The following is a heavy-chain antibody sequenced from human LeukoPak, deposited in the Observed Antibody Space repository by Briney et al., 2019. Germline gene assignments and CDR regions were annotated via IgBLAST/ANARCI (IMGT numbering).Heavy chain of an antibody. CDR2: IYYSGST. CDR3: ARLGGKGYCSSTSCYGDNWFDP. Sequence: SETLSLTCTVSGGSISSSSYYWGWIRQPPGKGLEWIGSIYYSGSTYYNPSLKSRVTISVDTSKNQFSLKLSSVTAADTAVYYCARLGGKGYCSSTSCYGDNWFDPWGQGTLVTVSS. D-gene: IGHD2-2*01. V-gene: IGHV4-39*01. J-gene: IGHJ5*02. CDR1: GGSISSSSYY.